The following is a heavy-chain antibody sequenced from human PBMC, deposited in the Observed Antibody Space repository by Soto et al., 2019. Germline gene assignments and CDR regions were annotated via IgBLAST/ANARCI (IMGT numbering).Heavy chain of an antibody. V-gene: IGHV3-74*01. CDR3: ARDPLWGTAMVLWYFDL. CDR2: IDSDESST. J-gene: IGHJ2*01. CDR1: GFTFTSHW. Sequence: GGSLRLSCAASGFTFTSHWMHWFRQAPGKGLEWVSRIDSDESSTNYADSVKGRFTISRDNSKNTLYLQMNSLRAEDTAVYYCARDPLWGTAMVLWYFDLWGRGTLVTVSS. D-gene: IGHD5-18*01.